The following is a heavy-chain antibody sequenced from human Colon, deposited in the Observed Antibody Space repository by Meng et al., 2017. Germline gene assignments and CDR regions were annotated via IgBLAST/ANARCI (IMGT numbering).Heavy chain of an antibody. J-gene: IGHJ4*02. Sequence: GVAGGGVVQPGRSLLVSGAASGFSFSTYGRHWVRQAPGKGLEWLAVIWYDGSNKYYADPVKGRFTVSRDNPKNTVYLQMNSLRAEDTAVYYCARDDGVNSAVYWGQGTLVTVSS. V-gene: IGHV3-33*01. D-gene: IGHD4-23*01. CDR3: ARDDGVNSAVY. CDR2: IWYDGSNK. CDR1: GFSFSTYG.